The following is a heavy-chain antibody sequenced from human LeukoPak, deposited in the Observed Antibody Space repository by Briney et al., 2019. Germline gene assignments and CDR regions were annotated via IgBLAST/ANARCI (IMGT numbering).Heavy chain of an antibody. J-gene: IGHJ1*01. CDR3: AKDERYCSGGNCFEYFQY. Sequence: GGSLRLSCAASGSTFSSYAMSWVRQAPGKGLEWVSGISGSGGNTFYADSVKGRFTISRDNSKNTLYLQMNSLRAEDTAVYDCAKDERYCSGGNCFEYFQYWGQDTLVTVSS. D-gene: IGHD2-15*01. CDR1: GSTFSSYA. CDR2: ISGSGGNT. V-gene: IGHV3-23*01.